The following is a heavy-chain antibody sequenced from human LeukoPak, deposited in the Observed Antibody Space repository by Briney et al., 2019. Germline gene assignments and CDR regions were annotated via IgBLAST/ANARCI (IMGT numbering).Heavy chain of an antibody. CDR2: IYYSGST. D-gene: IGHD1-26*01. J-gene: IGHJ4*02. CDR3: AKYSGSYYVDY. V-gene: IGHV4-28*01. Sequence: PSETLSLTCAVSGYSISSTNWWGWIRQPPGKGPEWIGYIYYSGSTYYNPSLKSRVTMSVDTSKSQFSLKLSSVTAVDTAVYYCAKYSGSYYVDYWGQGSLVTVSS. CDR1: GYSISSTNW.